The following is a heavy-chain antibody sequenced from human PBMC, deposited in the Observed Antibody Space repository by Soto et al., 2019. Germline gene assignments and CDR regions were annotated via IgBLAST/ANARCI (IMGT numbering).Heavy chain of an antibody. J-gene: IGHJ6*02. CDR2: IYHSGST. CDR1: GGSISSSNW. V-gene: IGHV4-4*02. Sequence: QVQLQESGPGLVKPSGTLSLTCAVSGGSISSSNWWSWVRQPPGKGLEWIGEIYHSGSTNYNPSLKSRVTISVEKSKNQFSLKLSSVTAADTAVYYCVNSAPYYYYGMDVWGQGTTVTVSS. CDR3: VNSAPYYYYGMDV. D-gene: IGHD5-18*01.